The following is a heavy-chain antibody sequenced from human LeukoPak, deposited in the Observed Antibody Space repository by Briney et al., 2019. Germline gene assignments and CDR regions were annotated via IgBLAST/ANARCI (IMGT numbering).Heavy chain of an antibody. Sequence: GGSLRLSCAASGFTFRGSAMHWVRQASGKGLEWVGRIRSKANSYATAYAASVKGRFTISRDDSKNAAYLQMNSLKAEDTAVYYCTRQFIAARPVYYYYYMDVWGKGTTVTVSS. V-gene: IGHV3-73*01. CDR1: GFTFRGSA. D-gene: IGHD6-6*01. J-gene: IGHJ6*03. CDR2: IRSKANSYAT. CDR3: TRQFIAARPVYYYYYMDV.